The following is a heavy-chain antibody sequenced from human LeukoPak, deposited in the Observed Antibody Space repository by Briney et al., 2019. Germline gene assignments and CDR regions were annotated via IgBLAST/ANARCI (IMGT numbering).Heavy chain of an antibody. CDR2: IHYNGNM. CDR1: GASITSHY. Sequence: PSETLSLTCTVSGASITSHYWSWIRQPPGKGLEWIGYIHYNGNMNHNPALKSRVTILVDTSKNQFSLKLSSVTAADTAVYYCAREEYYYDSSGYYRDAFGIWGQGTMVTVSS. V-gene: IGHV4-59*11. CDR3: AREEYYYDSSGYYRDAFGI. D-gene: IGHD3-22*01. J-gene: IGHJ3*02.